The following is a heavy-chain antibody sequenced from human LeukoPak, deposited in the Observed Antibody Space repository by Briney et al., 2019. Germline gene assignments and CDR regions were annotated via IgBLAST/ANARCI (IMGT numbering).Heavy chain of an antibody. CDR2: ISGSGGST. Sequence: GGSLRLSCAASGFTFSSYAMSWVRQAPGKGLEWVSAISGSGGSTYYADSVKGRFTISRDNSKNTLYLQMNSLRAEDTAVYYCAKDEARFLEWLLYYFDYWGQGTLVTVSS. CDR1: GFTFSSYA. V-gene: IGHV3-23*01. J-gene: IGHJ4*02. D-gene: IGHD3-3*01. CDR3: AKDEARFLEWLLYYFDY.